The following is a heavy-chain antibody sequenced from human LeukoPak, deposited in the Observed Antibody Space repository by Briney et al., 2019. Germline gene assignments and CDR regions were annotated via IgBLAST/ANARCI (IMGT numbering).Heavy chain of an antibody. CDR1: GYTFTNYD. Sequence: ASVKVSCKASGYTFTNYDIMWMRQATRQGPEWMGWMNSNSGNTGYAQKFQGRVTMTRDTSIDTAYMELHSLASEDTAVYYCARGRGGTVVRGYLDYWGQGTLVTVSS. V-gene: IGHV1-8*01. D-gene: IGHD3-10*01. CDR3: ARGRGGTVVRGYLDY. CDR2: MNSNSGNT. J-gene: IGHJ4*02.